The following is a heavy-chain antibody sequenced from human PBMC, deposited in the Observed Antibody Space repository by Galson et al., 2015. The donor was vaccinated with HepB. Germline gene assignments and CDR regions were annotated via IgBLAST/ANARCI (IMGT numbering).Heavy chain of an antibody. CDR3: ARRSI. Sequence: SLRLSCAASGFTFSSYSMNWVRQAPGKGLEWVSYISNSGNTIYYGHSVKGRFTIPRDNAKNSLYLQMNSLRAEDTAVYYCARRSIWGQGTMVTVSS. V-gene: IGHV3-48*01. CDR2: ISNSGNTI. J-gene: IGHJ3*02. CDR1: GFTFSSYS.